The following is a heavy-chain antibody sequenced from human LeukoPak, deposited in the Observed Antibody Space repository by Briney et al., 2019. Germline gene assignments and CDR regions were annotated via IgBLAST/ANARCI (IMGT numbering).Heavy chain of an antibody. D-gene: IGHD6-13*01. CDR2: IRYDGSNK. CDR1: GFTLSSYG. J-gene: IGHJ4*02. V-gene: IGHV3-30*02. Sequence: GGSLRLSCAASGFTLSSYGMHWVRHAPGKGLEWVAYIRYDGSNKYYADSVKGRYTISRDNSKNTLYLQMNSLRAEDTAVYYCARDGYSSSCEPTDYWGQGTLVTVSS. CDR3: ARDGYSSSCEPTDY.